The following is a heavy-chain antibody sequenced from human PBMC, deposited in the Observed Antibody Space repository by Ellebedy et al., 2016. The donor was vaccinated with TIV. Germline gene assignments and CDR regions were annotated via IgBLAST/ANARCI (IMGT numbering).Heavy chain of an antibody. Sequence: SVKVSXKASGGTFSSYAISWVRQAPGQGLEWMGGIIPIFGTANYAQKFQGRVTITADKSTSTAYMELSSLRSEDTAVYYCARSTLITIFGVVQTDYYYGMDVWGQGTTVTVSS. CDR2: IIPIFGTA. J-gene: IGHJ6*02. D-gene: IGHD3-3*01. CDR3: ARSTLITIFGVVQTDYYYGMDV. CDR1: GGTFSSYA. V-gene: IGHV1-69*06.